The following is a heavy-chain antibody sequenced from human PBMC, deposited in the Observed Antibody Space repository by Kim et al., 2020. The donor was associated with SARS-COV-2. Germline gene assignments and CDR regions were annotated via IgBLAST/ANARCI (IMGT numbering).Heavy chain of an antibody. CDR3: SRRVSVGNWGSSGPSNWL. CDR1: GDSITHYF. CDR2: DSLSGNN. J-gene: IGHJ5*01. D-gene: IGHD3-16*01. V-gene: IGHV4-59*08. Sequence: SETLSLTCTVSGDSITHYFWNWIRQYPGNGLEGIGDDSLSGNNVYNHPFDSRVTLLMETAKNQQSPKLRSVTDAATAAEYCSRRVSVGNWGSSGPSNWL.